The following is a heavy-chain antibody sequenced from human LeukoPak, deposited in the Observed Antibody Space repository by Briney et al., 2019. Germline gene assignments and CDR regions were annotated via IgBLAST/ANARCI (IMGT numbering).Heavy chain of an antibody. V-gene: IGHV4-34*01. Sequence: SETLSLTCAVYGGSFSGYYWSWIRQPPGKGLEWIGEISHSGSTNYNPSLKSRVTISVDTSKNQFSLKLSSVTAADTAVYYCARLGSALKFYYYYYMDVWGKGTTVTVSS. CDR1: GGSFSGYY. J-gene: IGHJ6*03. D-gene: IGHD6-6*01. CDR2: ISHSGST. CDR3: ARLGSALKFYYYYYMDV.